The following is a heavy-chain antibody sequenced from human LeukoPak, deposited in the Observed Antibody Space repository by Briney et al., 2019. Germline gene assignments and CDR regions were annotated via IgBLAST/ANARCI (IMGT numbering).Heavy chain of an antibody. J-gene: IGHJ4*02. CDR2: IYYSGST. V-gene: IGHV4-31*11. CDR3: ARAGPTTVVTPRIDY. CDR1: GGSISSGDYY. D-gene: IGHD4-23*01. Sequence: SETLSLTCAVSGGSISSGDYYWSWIRQPPGKGLEWIGYIYYSGSTYYNPSLKSRVTISVDTSKNQFSLKLSSVTAADTAVYYCARAGPTTVVTPRIDYWGQGTLVTVSS.